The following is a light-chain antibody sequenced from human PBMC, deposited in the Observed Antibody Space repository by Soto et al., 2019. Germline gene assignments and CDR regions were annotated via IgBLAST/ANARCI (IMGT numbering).Light chain of an antibody. CDR2: EVN. V-gene: IGLV2-8*01. Sequence: QSALTQPPSASGSPGQSVTISCTGTSSDVGAYDYVCWYQQHPGKAPKLMIYEVNKRPSGVPDRFSGSKSGNTASLTVSGLQAEDEADYYCSSFTITSALFVFGSGTKLTVL. CDR1: SSDVGAYDY. CDR3: SSFTITSALFV. J-gene: IGLJ1*01.